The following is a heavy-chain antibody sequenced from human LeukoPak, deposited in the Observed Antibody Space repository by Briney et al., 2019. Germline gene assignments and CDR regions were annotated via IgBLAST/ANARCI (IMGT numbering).Heavy chain of an antibody. D-gene: IGHD3-22*01. V-gene: IGHV1-46*01. CDR3: ARDPKDESSGYNYFDY. CDR1: GYTFTSNY. CDR2: INPSGGRT. J-gene: IGHJ4*02. Sequence: ASVKVSCKAFGYTFTSNYMHWVRQAPGQGLEWMGIINPSGGRTSYAQKFQGRVTMTRDMSTSTVYMELSSLRFEDTAVYYCARDPKDESSGYNYFDYWGQGTVVTVSS.